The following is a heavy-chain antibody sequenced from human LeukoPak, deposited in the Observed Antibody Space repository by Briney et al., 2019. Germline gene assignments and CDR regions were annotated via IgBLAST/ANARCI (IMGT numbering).Heavy chain of an antibody. CDR3: AKDRPGLRFLEWSRGNYGMDV. V-gene: IGHV3-23*01. D-gene: IGHD3-3*01. Sequence: GGSLRLSCAASGFTFSSYAMSWVRQAPGKGLEWVSAISGSGGSTYYADSVKGRFTISRDNSKNTLYLQMNSLRAEDTAVYYCAKDRPGLRFLEWSRGNYGMDVWGQGTTVTVSS. CDR2: ISGSGGST. J-gene: IGHJ6*02. CDR1: GFTFSSYA.